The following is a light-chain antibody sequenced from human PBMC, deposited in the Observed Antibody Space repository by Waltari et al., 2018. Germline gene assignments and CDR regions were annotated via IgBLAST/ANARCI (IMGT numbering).Light chain of an antibody. J-gene: IGKJ4*01. Sequence: IVMTQSPATLSVSPGERATLSRRASQTVSSNLAWYQQKPGQAPRLLIYGASTRATGIPARFSGSGSGTEFTLTISSLQSEDFAVYYCQQYNNWPALTFGGGTKVEIK. CDR1: QTVSSN. V-gene: IGKV3-15*01. CDR2: GAS. CDR3: QQYNNWPALT.